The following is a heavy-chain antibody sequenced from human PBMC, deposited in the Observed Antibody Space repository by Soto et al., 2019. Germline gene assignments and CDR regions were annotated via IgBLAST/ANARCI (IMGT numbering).Heavy chain of an antibody. Sequence: QVHLVQSGAEVKKPGSSVKVSCKASGGTFSSYAISWVRQAPGQGLEWMGGIITIFGTATYAQKFQGRVTITADESSSKAYMELSSLRAEDTAVYYCARAPGVGSGSYYKEFDYWGQGTLVTASS. CDR1: GGTFSSYA. J-gene: IGHJ4*02. V-gene: IGHV1-69*01. D-gene: IGHD3-10*01. CDR2: IITIFGTA. CDR3: ARAPGVGSGSYYKEFDY.